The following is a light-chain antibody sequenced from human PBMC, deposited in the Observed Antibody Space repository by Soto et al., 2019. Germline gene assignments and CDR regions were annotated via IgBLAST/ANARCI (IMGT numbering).Light chain of an antibody. V-gene: IGLV4-69*01. CDR3: QTWGPGIQV. J-gene: IGLJ3*02. CDR2: LNSDGSS. CDR1: TGHSTYA. Sequence: QLVLTQSPSASAPLGASVKLTCTLSTGHSTYAIAWHQQLPEKGPRFLMRLNSDGSSSKGDGIPDRFSGSSSGAERYLTISSLQSEDEADYYCQTWGPGIQVFGGGTKVTVL.